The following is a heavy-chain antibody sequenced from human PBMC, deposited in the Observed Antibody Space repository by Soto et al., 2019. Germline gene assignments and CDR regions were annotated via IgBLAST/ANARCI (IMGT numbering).Heavy chain of an antibody. V-gene: IGHV4-59*01. CDR3: ARIIRTLACDGVDV. J-gene: IGHJ6*02. D-gene: IGHD3-10*01. Sequence: QVQLQESGPGLVKASETLSLTCTVSAGSISSYYWGWIRQSPGKGLEWIGYIYNSGSTNYNPSLKSRLTMSVDTSKNQFSLKLSSVTAADTAVYYCARIIRTLACDGVDVCGQGTRVTV. CDR2: IYNSGST. CDR1: AGSISSYY.